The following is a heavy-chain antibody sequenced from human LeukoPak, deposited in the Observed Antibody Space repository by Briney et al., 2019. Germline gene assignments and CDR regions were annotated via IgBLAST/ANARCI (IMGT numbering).Heavy chain of an antibody. CDR3: AKESVVTIFGVVSYYYYMDV. CDR2: IRYDGSNK. CDR1: GFTFSSYG. J-gene: IGHJ6*03. Sequence: GGSLRLSCAASGFTFSSYGMHWVRQAPGKGLEWVAFIRYDGSNKYYADSVKGRFAISRDNSKNTLYLQMNSLRAEDTAVYYCAKESVVTIFGVVSYYYYMDVWGKGTTVTVSS. V-gene: IGHV3-30*02. D-gene: IGHD3-3*01.